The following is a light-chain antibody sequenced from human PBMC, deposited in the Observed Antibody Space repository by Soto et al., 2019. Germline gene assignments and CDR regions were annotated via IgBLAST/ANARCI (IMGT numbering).Light chain of an antibody. J-gene: IGKJ1*01. CDR1: QGIRND. Sequence: AILMTQSPSSLSASVGDRVTITCRASQGIRNDLAWYQQKPGKAPKLLIYEASTLQSGVPSRFSGSYSGTDFTLTISSLQSEDVAVYYCQQCDNWPRTFGQGTKVDI. CDR2: EAS. CDR3: QQCDNWPRT. V-gene: IGKV1-6*01.